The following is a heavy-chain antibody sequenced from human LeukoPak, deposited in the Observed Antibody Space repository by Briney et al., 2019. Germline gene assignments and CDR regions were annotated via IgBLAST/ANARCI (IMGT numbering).Heavy chain of an antibody. CDR3: ATMRRDI. V-gene: IGHV3-7*01. Sequence: GGSLRLSCAGSGFTFSAHYINWVRQAPGKGLEWVANIEGDGTDKYYLDSVKGRFTISRDNAKNTLYLQMNSLRAEDTAVYYCATMRRDIWGQGTMVTVSS. J-gene: IGHJ3*02. CDR1: GFTFSAHY. CDR2: IEGDGTDK. D-gene: IGHD1/OR15-1a*01.